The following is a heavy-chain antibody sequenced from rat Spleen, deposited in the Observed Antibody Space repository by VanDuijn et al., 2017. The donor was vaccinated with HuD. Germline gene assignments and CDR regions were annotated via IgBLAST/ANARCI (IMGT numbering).Heavy chain of an antibody. V-gene: IGHV2-15*01. CDR3: ARGINYPGPLDY. CDR2: IWGDGST. CDR1: RFSLISYA. Sequence: QVQVKESGPGVGQPSQNLSLTCTVYRFSLISYAVKGVREHPGKGLEWMGGIWGDGSTNYNSPIKSRLTISRDTSKSQVFLKMNSMQSEDTAMYFCARGINYPGPLDYWGQGVMVTVSS. J-gene: IGHJ2*01. D-gene: IGHD1-4*01.